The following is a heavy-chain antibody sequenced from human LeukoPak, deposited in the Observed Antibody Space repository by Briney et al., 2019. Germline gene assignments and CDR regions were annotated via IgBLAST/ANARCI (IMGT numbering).Heavy chain of an antibody. Sequence: ASVKVSCKASGGTFSSYAISWVRQAPGQGLEWMGGIIPIFGTANYAQKFQGRVTITADESTSTAYMELSSLRSEDTAVYYCARLSQLERRRPYYYYMDVWGKGTTVTVSS. CDR3: ARLSQLERRRPYYYYMDV. CDR1: GGTFSSYA. J-gene: IGHJ6*03. D-gene: IGHD1-1*01. CDR2: IIPIFGTA. V-gene: IGHV1-69*13.